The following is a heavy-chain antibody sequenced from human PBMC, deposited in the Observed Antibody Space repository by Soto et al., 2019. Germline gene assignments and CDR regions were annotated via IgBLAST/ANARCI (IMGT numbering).Heavy chain of an antibody. J-gene: IGHJ4*02. Sequence: QVQLQESGPGLVKPSETLSLTCSVSGGSVSSGSYYWSWIRQPPGKGLEWVGYVYSSGGTSYTPSLKSRVTISLDTSKNQFSLKLSSVTAADTAVYYCARDGDGYNHWGQGTLVTVSS. V-gene: IGHV4-61*01. D-gene: IGHD5-12*01. CDR3: ARDGDGYNH. CDR2: VYSSGGT. CDR1: GGSVSSGSYY.